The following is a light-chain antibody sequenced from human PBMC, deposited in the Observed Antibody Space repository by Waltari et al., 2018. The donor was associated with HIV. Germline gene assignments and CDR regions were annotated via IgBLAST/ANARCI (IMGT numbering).Light chain of an antibody. Sequence: QSALPQPRSVSGSPGQSVTISCTGTSSDIGYFDYLSWYQQYPGKAPQVIIYEVNQRPSGVPDRFTGSKSGITASLTISGLQGEDEADYYCCSYAGAYTYVFGTGTKVNVL. V-gene: IGLV2-11*01. CDR2: EVN. CDR1: SSDIGYFDY. J-gene: IGLJ1*01. CDR3: CSYAGAYTYV.